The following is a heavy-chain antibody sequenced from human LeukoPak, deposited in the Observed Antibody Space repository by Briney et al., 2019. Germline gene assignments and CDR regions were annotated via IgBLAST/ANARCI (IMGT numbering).Heavy chain of an antibody. Sequence: PGGSLRLSCTAAGFIFSNYAMSWVRQAPGKGLEWVSYISSSSSTIYYADSVKGRFTISRDNAKNSLYLQMNSLRDEDTAVYYCASGRSIAAAGQAFDIWGQGTMVTVSS. J-gene: IGHJ3*02. CDR3: ASGRSIAAAGQAFDI. D-gene: IGHD6-13*01. CDR2: ISSSSSTI. CDR1: GFIFSNYA. V-gene: IGHV3-48*02.